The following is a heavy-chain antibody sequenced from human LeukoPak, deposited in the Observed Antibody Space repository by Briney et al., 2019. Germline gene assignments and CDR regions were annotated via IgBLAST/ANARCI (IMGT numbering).Heavy chain of an antibody. J-gene: IGHJ4*02. D-gene: IGHD6-19*01. CDR2: ISSSSSYI. Sequence: GGSLRLSCAASGFTFSSYSMNWVRQAPGKGLEWVSSISSSSSYIYYADSVKGRFTISRDSAKNSLYLQMNSLRAEDTAVYYCARDYSGWGRDFDYWGQGTLVTVSS. CDR3: ARDYSGWGRDFDY. CDR1: GFTFSSYS. V-gene: IGHV3-21*01.